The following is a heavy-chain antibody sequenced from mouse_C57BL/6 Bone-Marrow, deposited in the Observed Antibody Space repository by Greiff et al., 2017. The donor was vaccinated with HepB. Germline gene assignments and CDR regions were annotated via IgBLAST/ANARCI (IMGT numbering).Heavy chain of an antibody. D-gene: IGHD1-1*01. J-gene: IGHJ2*01. CDR3: AREGKLLHFDY. Sequence: QVQLQQSGAELVRPGTSVKVSCKASGYAFTNYLIEWVKQRPGQGLEWIGDIYPGSGSTNYNEKFKSKATLTVDTSSSTAYMQLSSLTSEDSAVYYCAREGKLLHFDYWGQGTTLTVSS. CDR2: IYPGSGST. CDR1: GYAFTNYL. V-gene: IGHV1-54*01.